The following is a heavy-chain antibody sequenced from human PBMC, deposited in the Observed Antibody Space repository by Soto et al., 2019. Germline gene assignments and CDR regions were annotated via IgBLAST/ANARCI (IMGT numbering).Heavy chain of an antibody. CDR2: ISAYSGNT. D-gene: IGHD1-26*01. CDR1: GYTFLSYG. J-gene: IGHJ4*02. CDR3: ARNPSGSSFDY. V-gene: IGHV1-18*01. Sequence: QVQLVQPGVEVKKPGASVKVSCQASGYTFLSYGISWVRQAPGQGLEWVGWISAYSGNTDYAQRLQDRVTLTTDTSTSTAYMELRNLRSDDTAVYYCARNPSGSSFDYWGQGTLVTVSS.